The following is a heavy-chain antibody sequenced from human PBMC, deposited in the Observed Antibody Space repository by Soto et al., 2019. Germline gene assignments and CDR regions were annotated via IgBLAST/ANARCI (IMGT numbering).Heavy chain of an antibody. CDR1: GFTFSSYA. CDR2: ISGSGGST. J-gene: IGHJ4*02. Sequence: PGGSLRLSCAASGFTFSSYAMSWVRQAPGKGLEWVSAISGSGGSTYYADSVKGRFTISRDNSKNTVSLHMNSLRAEDTALYYCARHPGYYDILTGYTTYYFDSWGQGILVTVSS. CDR3: ARHPGYYDILTGYTTYYFDS. V-gene: IGHV3-23*01. D-gene: IGHD3-9*01.